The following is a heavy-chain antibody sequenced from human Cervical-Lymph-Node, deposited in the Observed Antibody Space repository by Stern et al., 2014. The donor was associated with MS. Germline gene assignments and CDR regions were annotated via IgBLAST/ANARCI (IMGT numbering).Heavy chain of an antibody. CDR3: ARACHRGELRPHFDA. D-gene: IGHD3-16*01. V-gene: IGHV2-70*01. J-gene: IGHJ4*02. Sequence: QVTLRESGPAVVKPTQTLTLTCTFSGFSLTTSGECVTWIRQPPGKALEWLALIDWDDDTYYSTSLRPRLTVSKDTSNNQVLLTVTNMDPVDTATYYFARACHRGELRPHFDAWGQGVLVTVSS. CDR2: IDWDDDT. CDR1: GFSLTTSGEC.